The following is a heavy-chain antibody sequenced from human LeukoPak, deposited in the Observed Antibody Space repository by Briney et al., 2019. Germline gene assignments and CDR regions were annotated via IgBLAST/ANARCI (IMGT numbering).Heavy chain of an antibody. J-gene: IGHJ4*02. CDR2: IYYSGST. CDR1: SDSISSRNFY. V-gene: IGHV4-39*01. Sequence: PSETLSLTCTVSSDSISSRNFYWGFIRQPPGKGLEWIGNIYYSGSTFYNPSLRSRVTIYVDTPKNQFSLRLSSVTAADTAIYYCARYSGNPWAFDFWGQGTLVTVSS. D-gene: IGHD4-23*01. CDR3: ARYSGNPWAFDF.